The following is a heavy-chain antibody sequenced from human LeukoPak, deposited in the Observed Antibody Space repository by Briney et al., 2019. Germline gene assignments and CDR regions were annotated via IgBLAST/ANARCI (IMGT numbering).Heavy chain of an antibody. Sequence: GGSLRLSCAASGFTFSSYAMSWVRQAPGQGLEWVSAISGSGGSTYYADSVKGRFTISRDNSKNTLYLQMNSLRAEDTAVYYCAKTILSIAVAGTCVAYWGQGTLATVSS. CDR2: ISGSGGST. V-gene: IGHV3-23*01. J-gene: IGHJ4*02. CDR1: GFTFSSYA. D-gene: IGHD6-19*01. CDR3: AKTILSIAVAGTCVAY.